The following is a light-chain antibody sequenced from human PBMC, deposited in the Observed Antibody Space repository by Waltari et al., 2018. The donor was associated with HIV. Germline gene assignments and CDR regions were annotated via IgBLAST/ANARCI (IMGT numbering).Light chain of an antibody. CDR3: ATWDDSLNGPL. J-gene: IGLJ2*01. Sequence: QSVLTQPPSAPGTPGQRVSTSSSGISSNFGSNSVSWYQQFPGTAPKVLMSANKLRPPAVPDRFSASKSGTSASLAISGLHSEDEADYYCATWDDSLNGPLFGGGTKLTVL. V-gene: IGLV1-44*01. CDR2: ANK. CDR1: SSNFGSNS.